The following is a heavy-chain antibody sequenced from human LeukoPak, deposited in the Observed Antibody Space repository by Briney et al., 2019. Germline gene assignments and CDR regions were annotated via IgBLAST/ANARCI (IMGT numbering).Heavy chain of an antibody. CDR1: GFTFSSYT. CDR3: ARGMRQIDDAFDL. Sequence: GGSLRLSCAASGFTFSSYTTNWVRQAPGKGLEWVSSISGTSTYIHDADSVKGRFTVFRDNANKSLYLQMNSLRAEDTAMYYCARGMRQIDDAFDLWGQGTMVTVSS. V-gene: IGHV3-21*01. CDR2: ISGTSTYI. J-gene: IGHJ3*01. D-gene: IGHD6-25*01.